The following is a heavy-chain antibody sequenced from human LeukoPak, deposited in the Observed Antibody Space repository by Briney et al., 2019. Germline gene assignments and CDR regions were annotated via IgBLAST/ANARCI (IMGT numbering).Heavy chain of an antibody. CDR2: ISSSSSTI. CDR3: ARDGSGRVPEMSAPDY. CDR1: GFTFSSYS. D-gene: IGHD3-10*01. Sequence: GGSLRLSCAASGFTFSSYSMNWVRQAPGKGLEWVSYISSSSSTIYYADSVKGRFTISRDNAKNSLFLQMNSLRAEDTAVYYCARDGSGRVPEMSAPDYWGQGTLVTVSS. V-gene: IGHV3-48*01. J-gene: IGHJ4*02.